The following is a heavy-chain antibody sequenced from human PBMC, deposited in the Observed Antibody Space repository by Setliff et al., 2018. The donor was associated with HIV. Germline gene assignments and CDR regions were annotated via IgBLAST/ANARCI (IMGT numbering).Heavy chain of an antibody. Sequence: PGESLKISCKGSGYSFTSYWIGWVRQMPGKGLEWMGIIYPGDSDTRYSPSFQGQVTIPADKSISTAYLQWTSLRASDTAMYYCTRLWHENWGGVDYWGQGTLVTVSS. CDR1: GYSFTSYW. CDR2: IYPGDSDT. J-gene: IGHJ4*02. CDR3: TRLWHENWGGVDY. V-gene: IGHV5-51*01. D-gene: IGHD3-16*01.